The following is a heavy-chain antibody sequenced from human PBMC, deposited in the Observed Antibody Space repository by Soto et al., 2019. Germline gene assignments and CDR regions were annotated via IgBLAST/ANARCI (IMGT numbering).Heavy chain of an antibody. Sequence: ASVKVSCKASGYTFTSYAMHWVRQAPGQRLEWMRWINAGNGNTKYSQKFQGRVTITRDTSASTAYMELSSLRSEDTAVYYCARGSYYDLWAFDIWGQGTMVTVSS. CDR1: GYTFTSYA. J-gene: IGHJ3*02. CDR2: INAGNGNT. CDR3: ARGSYYDLWAFDI. D-gene: IGHD1-26*01. V-gene: IGHV1-3*01.